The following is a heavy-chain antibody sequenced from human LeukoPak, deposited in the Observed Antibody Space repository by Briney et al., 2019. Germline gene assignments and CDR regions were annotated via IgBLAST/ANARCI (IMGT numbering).Heavy chain of an antibody. D-gene: IGHD1-26*01. CDR3: AKDFVGATGFDY. V-gene: IGHV3-23*01. CDR2: ISGSGGST. CDR1: GFTFSSYT. J-gene: IGHJ4*02. Sequence: GGSLRLSCAASGFTFSSYTMSWVRQAPGKGLEWVSAISGSGGSTYYADSVKGRFTISRDNSKNTLYLQMNSLRAEDTAVYYCAKDFVGATGFDYWGQGTLVTVSS.